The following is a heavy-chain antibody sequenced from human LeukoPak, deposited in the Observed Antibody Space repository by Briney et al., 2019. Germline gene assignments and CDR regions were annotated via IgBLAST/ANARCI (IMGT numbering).Heavy chain of an antibody. J-gene: IGHJ4*02. CDR1: GFTFSSYA. CDR3: ASPVRIYYDSSGYGY. D-gene: IGHD3-22*01. V-gene: IGHV3-23*01. Sequence: GGSLRLSCAASGFTFSSYAMNWVRQAPGKGLEWVSGISGSGGSTYYAGSVKGRFTISRDNSKNTLYLQMNSLRAEDTAVYYCASPVRIYYDSSGYGYWGQGTLVTVSS. CDR2: ISGSGGST.